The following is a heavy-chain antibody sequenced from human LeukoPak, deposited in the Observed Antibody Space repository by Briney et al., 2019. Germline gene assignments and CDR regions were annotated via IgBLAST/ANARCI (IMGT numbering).Heavy chain of an antibody. CDR1: GYSISSGYY. D-gene: IGHD3-3*01. CDR2: IFRSGNT. Sequence: SETLSLTCTVSGYSISSGYYWGWIRQPPGKGLEWIGNIFRSGNTQYNPSLKSRVTISVDTSKNQFSLKLSSVTAADTAVYYCARVEITIFGVVIPGAFDYWGQGTLVTVSS. CDR3: ARVEITIFGVVIPGAFDY. V-gene: IGHV4-38-2*02. J-gene: IGHJ4*02.